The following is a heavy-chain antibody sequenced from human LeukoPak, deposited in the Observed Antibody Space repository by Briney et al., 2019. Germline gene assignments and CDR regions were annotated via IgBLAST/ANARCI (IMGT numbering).Heavy chain of an antibody. J-gene: IGHJ6*04. V-gene: IGHV4-59*01. CDR1: GCTISSYY. D-gene: IGHD6-13*01. CDR3: ARDVHIAAAPLRGLKSYYGMDV. Sequence: PAETLSLTCAASGCTISSYYLSWVRQPPGKGLEWIGYIYYSGSTNYNPSIKSRVTISVDMSKNQCSLKLSTVTAADTAVYYCARDVHIAAAPLRGLKSYYGMDVWGKGTTVTVSS. CDR2: IYYSGST.